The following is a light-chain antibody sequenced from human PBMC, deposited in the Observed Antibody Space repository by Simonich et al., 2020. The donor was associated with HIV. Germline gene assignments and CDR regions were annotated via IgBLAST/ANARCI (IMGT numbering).Light chain of an antibody. Sequence: QSALTQPASVSGSPGQSITISCTETGSDVGVYNYVSWYQQHPGKAPKLMIYDISKRHSGVANRFAGAKSGNTAYLTISGLQAEDEADYYCSSYTSSTTYVLFGGGTKLTVL. CDR3: SSYTSSTTYVL. CDR2: DIS. CDR1: GSDVGVYNY. J-gene: IGLJ2*01. V-gene: IGLV2-14*01.